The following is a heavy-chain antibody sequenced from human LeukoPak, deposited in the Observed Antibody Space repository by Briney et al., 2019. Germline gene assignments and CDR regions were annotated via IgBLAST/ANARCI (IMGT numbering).Heavy chain of an antibody. V-gene: IGHV3-9*03. CDR2: ISWNSGSI. D-gene: IGHD6-19*01. Sequence: GRSLRLSCAASGFTFDDYAMHWVRPAPGKGLEWVSGISWNSGSIGYADSVKGRFTISRDNDKNSLYLQMNSLRAEDMALYYCAKGNQQWLAYDAFDIWGQGTMVTVSS. J-gene: IGHJ3*02. CDR3: AKGNQQWLAYDAFDI. CDR1: GFTFDDYA.